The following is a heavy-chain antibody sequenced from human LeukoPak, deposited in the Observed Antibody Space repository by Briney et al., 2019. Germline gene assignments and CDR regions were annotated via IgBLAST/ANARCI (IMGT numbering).Heavy chain of an antibody. CDR3: ARAPYDFWSGYPIGWYYYYIDV. V-gene: IGHV3-53*01. J-gene: IGHJ6*03. CDR1: GFTVSSNY. Sequence: GGSLRLSCAASGFTVSSNYMSWVRQAPGKGLEWVSVIYSGGSTYYADSVKGRFTISRDNSKNTLYLQMNSLRAEDTAVYYCARAPYDFWSGYPIGWYYYYIDVWGKGTTVTVSS. CDR2: IYSGGST. D-gene: IGHD3-3*01.